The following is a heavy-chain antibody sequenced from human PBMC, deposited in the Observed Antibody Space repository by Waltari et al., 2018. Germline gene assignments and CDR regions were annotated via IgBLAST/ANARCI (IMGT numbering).Heavy chain of an antibody. CDR1: RATFSSYA. CDR3: ARSMGYCSGGSCYPDY. D-gene: IGHD2-15*01. CDR2: IIPILGTA. Sequence: QVQLVQSGAEVKKPGSSVKVSCKASRATFSSYALSWARQAPGQGLEWMGRIIPILGTANYAQKFQGRVTITADKSTSTAYMELSSLRSEDTAVYYCARSMGYCSGGSCYPDYWGQGTLVTVSS. V-gene: IGHV1-69*08. J-gene: IGHJ4*02.